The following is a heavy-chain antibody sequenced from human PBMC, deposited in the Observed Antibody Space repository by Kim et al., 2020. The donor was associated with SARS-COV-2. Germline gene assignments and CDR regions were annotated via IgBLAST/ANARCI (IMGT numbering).Heavy chain of an antibody. V-gene: IGHV4-39*01. D-gene: IGHD4-17*01. CDR1: GGSISSSSYY. J-gene: IGHJ5*02. CDR3: ARHDDYGDYVWFDP. Sequence: SETLSLTCTVSGGSISSSSYYWGWIRQPPGKGLEWIGSIYYSGSTYYNPSLKSRVTISVDTSKNHFSLKLSSVTAADTAVYYCARHDDYGDYVWFDPWGQGTLVTVSS. CDR2: IYYSGST.